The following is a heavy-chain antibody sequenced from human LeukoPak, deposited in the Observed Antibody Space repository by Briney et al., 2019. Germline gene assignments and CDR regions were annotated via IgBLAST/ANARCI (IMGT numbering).Heavy chain of an antibody. CDR1: GFTFSSYA. CDR2: IWYDGSNE. CDR3: ARVPYSSAWYLDY. J-gene: IGHJ4*02. Sequence: PGRSLRLSCAASGFTFSSYAMHWVRQAPGKGLEWVALIWYDGSNENYADSVKGRFTIPRDNSKNTLFLQMNSLRAEDTAVYYCARVPYSSAWYLDYWGQGTLVTVSS. V-gene: IGHV3-33*01. D-gene: IGHD6-19*01.